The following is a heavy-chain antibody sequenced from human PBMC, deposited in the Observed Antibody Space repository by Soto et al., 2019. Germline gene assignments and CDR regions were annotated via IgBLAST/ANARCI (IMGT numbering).Heavy chain of an antibody. J-gene: IGHJ4*01. Sequence: PGRGLEWIGYISNSGSTNYNPSLKSRVTISVDTSKNQFSLKLSSLTAADTAVYYCARAPYGGYATSFAYWGHGTPVTVSS. CDR3: ARAPYGGYATSFAY. D-gene: IGHD5-12*01. CDR2: ISNSGST. V-gene: IGHV4-59*01.